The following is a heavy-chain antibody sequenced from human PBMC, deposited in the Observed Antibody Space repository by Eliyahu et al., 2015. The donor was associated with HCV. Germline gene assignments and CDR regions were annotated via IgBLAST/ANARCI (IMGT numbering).Heavy chain of an antibody. Sequence: QVQLQQWGAGLLKSSETLSLTCAVYGGSFSGYRWNWIRQSPQKGLEWIGEVYYSGSTNYNPSFESRVTISLDMSRNQFSLKLTSVTAADTAQYYCARALFAYDEKYFDSWGQGTMVTVSP. D-gene: IGHD3-3*01. CDR2: VYYSGST. J-gene: IGHJ4*02. CDR3: ARALFAYDEKYFDS. V-gene: IGHV4-34*02. CDR1: GGSFSGYR.